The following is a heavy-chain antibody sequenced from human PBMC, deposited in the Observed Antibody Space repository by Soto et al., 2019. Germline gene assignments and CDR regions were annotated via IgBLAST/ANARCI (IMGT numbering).Heavy chain of an antibody. Sequence: QISLTESGPTLVKPTQTLTLTCSFSGFSLDITGLGVGWIRQPPGKALEWLALVYWDDDKRYSPSLKNRPTITKDSSKNQVVLSLTDVDPMDTATYFCARRRTPAGFDSWGQGILVSVSS. CDR1: GFSLDITGLG. J-gene: IGHJ4*02. D-gene: IGHD1-7*01. CDR2: VYWDDDK. V-gene: IGHV2-5*02. CDR3: ARRRTPAGFDS.